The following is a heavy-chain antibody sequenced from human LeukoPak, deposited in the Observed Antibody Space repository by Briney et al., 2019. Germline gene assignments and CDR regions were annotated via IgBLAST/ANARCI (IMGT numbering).Heavy chain of an antibody. CDR2: IYDSGTT. Sequence: PSETLSLTCTVSGGSFGNYYWSWIRQPPGKGLEWIGYIYDSGTTNYNPSLKSRVTISVDTATNQFSLKLRSVTAADTAVYYCARDFSAAFDIWGQGTMVTVSS. J-gene: IGHJ3*02. CDR3: ARDFSAAFDI. CDR1: GGSFGNYY. V-gene: IGHV4-59*01. D-gene: IGHD2/OR15-2a*01.